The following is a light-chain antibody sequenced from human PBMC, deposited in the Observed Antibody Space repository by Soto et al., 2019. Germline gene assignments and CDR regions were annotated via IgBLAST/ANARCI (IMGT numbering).Light chain of an antibody. CDR2: DAS. Sequence: AIQLTQSPSSLSASVGDRVTITCRASQGTSSALAWYQQKPGKAPKLLIYDASSLESGVPSRFSGSGSGTDFTLTISSLQPEDFATYYCLQFNSYHLTFGQGTRLEIK. J-gene: IGKJ5*01. V-gene: IGKV1-13*02. CDR3: LQFNSYHLT. CDR1: QGTSSA.